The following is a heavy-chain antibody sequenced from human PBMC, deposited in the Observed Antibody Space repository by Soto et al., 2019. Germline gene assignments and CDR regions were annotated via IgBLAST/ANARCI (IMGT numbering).Heavy chain of an antibody. V-gene: IGHV3-23*01. D-gene: IGHD3-22*01. CDR1: GFTFSSYA. Sequence: GGSLRLSCAASGFTFSSYAMSWVRQAPGKGLEWVSAISGSGGSTYYADSVKGRFTVSRDNSKNTLYLQMNSLRAEDTAVYYCAKDDYYDSSGYLGPDAFDIWGQGTMVTVSS. CDR2: ISGSGGST. J-gene: IGHJ3*02. CDR3: AKDDYYDSSGYLGPDAFDI.